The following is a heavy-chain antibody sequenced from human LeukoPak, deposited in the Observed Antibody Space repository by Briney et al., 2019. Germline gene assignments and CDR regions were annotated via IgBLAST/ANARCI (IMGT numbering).Heavy chain of an antibody. J-gene: IGHJ5*02. D-gene: IGHD4/OR15-4a*01. Sequence: GGSLRLSCVASGFTFSSHGMHWVRQAPGKGLEWVAVIWYDGSEKYYADSVKGRFTISRDNAKNSLYLQMNSLRAEDTAVYYCARSTNLNWFDPWGQGTLVSVSS. CDR3: ARSTNLNWFDP. V-gene: IGHV3-33*01. CDR1: GFTFSSHG. CDR2: IWYDGSEK.